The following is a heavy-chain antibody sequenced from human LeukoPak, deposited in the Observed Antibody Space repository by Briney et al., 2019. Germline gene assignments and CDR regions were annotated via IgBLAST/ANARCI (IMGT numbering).Heavy chain of an antibody. J-gene: IGHJ2*01. D-gene: IGHD4-17*01. CDR2: ISCSGGST. Sequence: PGGSLRLSCAASGFTFSSYAMSWVRQAPGKGLEWVSAISCSGGSTYYADSVKGRFTISKDNSKNTLYLQVNSLRAEDTAVYYCAKGTDHGDYGRYGYCDLWGRGTLVTVSS. V-gene: IGHV3-23*01. CDR3: AKGTDHGDYGRYGYCDL. CDR1: GFTFSSYA.